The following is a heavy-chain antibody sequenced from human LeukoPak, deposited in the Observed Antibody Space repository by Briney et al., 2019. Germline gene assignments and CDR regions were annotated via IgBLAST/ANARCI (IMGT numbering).Heavy chain of an antibody. Sequence: ASVKVSCKASGYTFTGYYMHWVRQAPGQALEWMGWINPNSGGTNCAQKFQGRVTMTRDTSISTAYMELSRLRSDDTAVYYCARDRGNYDILTGYPGYFDYWGQGTLVTVSS. CDR2: INPNSGGT. CDR1: GYTFTGYY. J-gene: IGHJ4*02. CDR3: ARDRGNYDILTGYPGYFDY. V-gene: IGHV1-2*02. D-gene: IGHD3-9*01.